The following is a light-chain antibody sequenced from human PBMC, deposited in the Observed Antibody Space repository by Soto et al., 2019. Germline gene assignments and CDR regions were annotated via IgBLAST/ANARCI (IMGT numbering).Light chain of an antibody. J-gene: IGKJ3*01. CDR1: QSVSGNS. CDR2: AAS. CDR3: QQYSGSPFT. V-gene: IGKV3-20*01. Sequence: EIVLTQSPGTLSLSPGERATLSCRASQSVSGNSLAWYQQKGGQAPRLLIYAASTRAAGVPDRFSGSGSGTDYALTISRLETEDFAVYYCQQYSGSPFTFGPGTRVDIK.